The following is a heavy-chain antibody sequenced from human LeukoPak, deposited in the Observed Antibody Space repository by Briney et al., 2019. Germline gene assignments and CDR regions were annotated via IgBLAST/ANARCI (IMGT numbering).Heavy chain of an antibody. J-gene: IGHJ4*02. V-gene: IGHV3-64D*09. CDR2: ISSNGGHT. CDR1: GFSFSICS. CDR3: VKAAVTSSYFDYFDS. Sequence: PGGPLRLSCSASGFSFSICSMHWVRQAPGKGLEYVSAISSNGGHTNYADSVKGRFTISRDNSKNTLYLQMSSLRAEDTAVYYCVKAAVTSSYFDYFDSWGQGTRVTVSP. D-gene: IGHD1-26*01.